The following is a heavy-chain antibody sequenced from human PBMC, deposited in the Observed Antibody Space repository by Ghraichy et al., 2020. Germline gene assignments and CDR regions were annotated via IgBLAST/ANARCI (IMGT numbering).Heavy chain of an antibody. V-gene: IGHV3-74*01. D-gene: IGHD1-14*01. CDR1: GFSFTYYW. CDR3: VRSYKDGLRHFDY. J-gene: IGHJ4*02. Sequence: GESLNISCAASGFSFTYYWMHWVRQTPGRGLEWVSHLNIDGTTVNYADSVKGRFTISRDNAKNTMYLQMIRLTVEDTAVYYCVRSYKDGLRHFDYWGQGTLVTVSS. CDR2: LNIDGTTV.